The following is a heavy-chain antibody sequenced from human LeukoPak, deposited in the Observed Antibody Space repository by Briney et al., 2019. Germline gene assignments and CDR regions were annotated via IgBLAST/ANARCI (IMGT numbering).Heavy chain of an antibody. J-gene: IGHJ5*02. V-gene: IGHV1-3*01. CDR3: ARGGPRRDWFDP. Sequence: ASVKVSCKASGYTFTSYAMHWVRQAPGQRLEWMGWINAGNGNTKYSQKFQGRVTITRDTSASTAYMELSSLRSDDTAVYYCARGGPRRDWFDPWGQGTLVTVSS. CDR1: GYTFTSYA. CDR2: INAGNGNT.